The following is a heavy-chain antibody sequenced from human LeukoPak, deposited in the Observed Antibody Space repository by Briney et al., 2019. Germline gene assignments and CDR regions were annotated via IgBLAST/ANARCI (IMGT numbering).Heavy chain of an antibody. D-gene: IGHD2-15*01. J-gene: IGHJ6*02. Sequence: GASVKVSCKASGGTFSSYAISWVRQAPGQGLEWMGGIIPIFGTANYAQKFQGRVTITADESTSTAYMELSSLRSEDTAVYYCAREAVDRYYYYGMDVWGQGTTVTVSS. CDR2: IIPIFGTA. CDR1: GGTFSSYA. CDR3: AREAVDRYYYYGMDV. V-gene: IGHV1-69*01.